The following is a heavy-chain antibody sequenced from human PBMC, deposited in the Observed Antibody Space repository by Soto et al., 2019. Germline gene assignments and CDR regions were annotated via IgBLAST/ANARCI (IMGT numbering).Heavy chain of an antibody. CDR2: INHSGST. CDR3: ARVKIRKYYYDSSGYYYNPLKPAYFDY. J-gene: IGHJ4*02. V-gene: IGHV4-34*01. D-gene: IGHD3-22*01. CDR1: GGSFSGYY. Sequence: SETLSLTCAVYGGSFSGYYWSWIRQPPGKGLEWIGEINHSGSTNYNPSLKSRVTISVDTSKNQFSPKLSSVTAVDTAVYYCARVKIRKYYYDSSGYYYNPLKPAYFDYWGQGTLVTVSS.